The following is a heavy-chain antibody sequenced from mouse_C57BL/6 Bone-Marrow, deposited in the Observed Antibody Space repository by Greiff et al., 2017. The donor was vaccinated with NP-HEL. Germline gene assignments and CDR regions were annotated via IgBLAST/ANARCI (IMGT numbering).Heavy chain of an antibody. CDR1: GYTFTDYY. Sequence: VQLQQSGPVLVKPGASVKMSCKASGYTFTDYYMNWVKQSHGKSLEWIGVINPYNGGTSYNQKFKGKATLTVDKSSSTAYMELNSLTSEDSAVYYCAPYYYGSLDYWGQGTTLTVSS. V-gene: IGHV1-19*01. D-gene: IGHD1-1*01. J-gene: IGHJ2*01. CDR3: APYYYGSLDY. CDR2: INPYNGGT.